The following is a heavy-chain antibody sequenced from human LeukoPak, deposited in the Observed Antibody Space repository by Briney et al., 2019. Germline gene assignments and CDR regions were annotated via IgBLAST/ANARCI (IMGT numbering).Heavy chain of an antibody. CDR3: ALAPNSNWFNF. J-gene: IGHJ5*01. V-gene: IGHV4-59*03. Sequence: SETLSLTCTVSGDSISNFYWNWIRQSPGKGLEWIGNIHYSGSSVYNPSLKSRGTISIDTSRKQFFLKLNSVTAADTAVYFCALAPNSNWFNFWGPGTLVTVSS. CDR1: GDSISNFY. CDR2: IHYSGSS. D-gene: IGHD2-8*01.